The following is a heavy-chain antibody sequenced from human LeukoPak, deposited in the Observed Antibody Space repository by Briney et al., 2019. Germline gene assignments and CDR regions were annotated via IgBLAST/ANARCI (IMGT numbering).Heavy chain of an antibody. J-gene: IGHJ4*02. CDR2: IYYSGSA. CDR1: GGSISSNGYY. CDR3: ARACGARPYYYFDS. D-gene: IGHD2-21*01. Sequence: SETLSLTCSVSGGSISSNGYYWGWVRQPPGKGLEWIGAIYYSGSAYYNPSLKSRVTISVDTSKNQFSLKVTSVTAADTAVYYCARACGARPYYYFDSWGQGTLVTVSS. V-gene: IGHV4-39*01.